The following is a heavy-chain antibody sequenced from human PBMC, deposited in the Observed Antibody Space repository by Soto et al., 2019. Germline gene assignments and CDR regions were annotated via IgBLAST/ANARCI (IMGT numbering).Heavy chain of an antibody. CDR1: GGAFSSYS. Sequence: GASVKVSCKASGGAFSSYSMSWVRQAHGQGLEWMGGIIPIFGTANYAQKFQGRVTITADESTSTAYMELSSLRSEDTAVYYCARRGLGGVIVGAHDYWGQGTLVTVSS. CDR3: ARRGLGGVIVGAHDY. J-gene: IGHJ4*02. V-gene: IGHV1-69*13. D-gene: IGHD3-16*02. CDR2: IIPIFGTA.